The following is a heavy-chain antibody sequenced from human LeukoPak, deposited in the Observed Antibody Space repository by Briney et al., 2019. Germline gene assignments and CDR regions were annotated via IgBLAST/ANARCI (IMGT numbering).Heavy chain of an antibody. CDR2: IYYSGST. D-gene: IGHD3-10*01. CDR3: ARGVWGSGSYSY. J-gene: IGHJ4*02. V-gene: IGHV4-59*01. CDR1: GASISGYY. Sequence: SETLSLTCTVSGASISGYYWSWIRQPPGKGLEWIGYIYYSGSTNYNPSLKSRVTISVDTSKNQFSLKLSSVTAADTAVYYCARGVWGSGSYSYWGQGTLVTVSS.